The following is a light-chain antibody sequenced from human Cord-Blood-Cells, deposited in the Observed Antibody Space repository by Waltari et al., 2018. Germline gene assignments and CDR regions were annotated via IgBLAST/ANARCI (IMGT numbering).Light chain of an antibody. CDR3: QQYYSTPT. Sequence: DIVIPPSPDSLSVSLGERATSHCQSTQSVLYSSNNKNYLAWYQQKPGQPPKLLIYWASTRESGVPDRFSGSGSGTDFTLTISSLQAEDVAVYYCQQYYSTPTFGQGTKVEIK. J-gene: IGKJ1*01. V-gene: IGKV4-1*01. CDR1: QSVLYSSNNKNY. CDR2: WAS.